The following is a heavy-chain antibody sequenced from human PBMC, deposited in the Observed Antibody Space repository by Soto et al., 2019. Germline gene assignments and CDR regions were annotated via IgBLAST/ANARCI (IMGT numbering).Heavy chain of an antibody. D-gene: IGHD3-22*01. J-gene: IGHJ4*02. V-gene: IGHV3-72*01. CDR3: AREGSSSGPDYEY. CDR2: TRNKASSYTT. CDR1: GFSFSDYY. Sequence: GGSRRLSCAASGFSFSDYYINWVRQAPGKGLERVGRTRNKASSYTTDYAAFVKGRFTISRDDSKNLIYLQMNSLKTEDTAVYYCAREGSSSGPDYEYWGQGTLVTVAS.